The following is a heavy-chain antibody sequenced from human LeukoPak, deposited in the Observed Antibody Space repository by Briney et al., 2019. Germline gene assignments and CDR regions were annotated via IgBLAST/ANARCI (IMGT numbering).Heavy chain of an antibody. J-gene: IGHJ4*02. CDR3: ARDHHAPLYYYGSGSYYRFDY. D-gene: IGHD3-10*01. V-gene: IGHV4-38-2*02. CDR2: IYHSGST. CDR1: GYSISSGYY. Sequence: PSETLSLTCTVSGYSISSGYYWGWIRQPPGKGLEWIGSIYHSGSTYYNPSLKSRVTISVDTSKNQFSLKLSSVTAADTAVYYCARDHHAPLYYYGSGSYYRFDYRGQGTLVTVSS.